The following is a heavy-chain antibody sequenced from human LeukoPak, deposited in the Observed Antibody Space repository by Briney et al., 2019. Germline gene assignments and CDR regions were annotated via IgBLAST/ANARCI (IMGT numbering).Heavy chain of an antibody. CDR1: GGSISSYY. D-gene: IGHD1-1*01. CDR2: ISYSGTT. Sequence: SQTLSLTCTVSGGSISSYYWTWIRQPPGKGLEWIAYISYSGTTNYNPSRKSRVTISLDTSKNQFSLEVNSVTAADTAVYYCARSMTVERAAPLDYWGQGTLVTVSS. CDR3: ARSMTVERAAPLDY. V-gene: IGHV4-59*08. J-gene: IGHJ4*02.